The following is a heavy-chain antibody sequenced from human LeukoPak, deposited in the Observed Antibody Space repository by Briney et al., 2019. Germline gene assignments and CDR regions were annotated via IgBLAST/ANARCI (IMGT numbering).Heavy chain of an antibody. J-gene: IGHJ3*02. CDR1: GFTFSGHW. Sequence: PGGSLRLSCAASGFTFSGHWMSWVRQAPGKGLEWVASIRQDGSEKHYVDSVEGRFTISRDNAKNLLHLQMNSLRAEDTAVYYCAKGSSRPPNAFDIWGQGTLVTVSS. CDR3: AKGSSRPPNAFDI. D-gene: IGHD6-6*01. CDR2: IRQDGSEK. V-gene: IGHV3-7*01.